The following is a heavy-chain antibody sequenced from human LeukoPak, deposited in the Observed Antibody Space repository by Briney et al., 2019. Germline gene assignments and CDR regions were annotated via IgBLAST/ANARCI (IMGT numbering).Heavy chain of an antibody. CDR1: GFTFSSYW. CDR2: IKQDGSEQ. J-gene: IGHJ4*02. V-gene: IGHV3-7*01. CDR3: ARRGGRGATPFDY. D-gene: IGHD1-26*01. Sequence: PGGSLRLSCAASGFTFSSYWMRWVRQAPGKGLEWVANIKQDGSEQYYVDSVKGRFTISRDNAKNSLYLQMNSLRAEDTAVYYCARRGGRGATPFDYWGQGTLVTVSS.